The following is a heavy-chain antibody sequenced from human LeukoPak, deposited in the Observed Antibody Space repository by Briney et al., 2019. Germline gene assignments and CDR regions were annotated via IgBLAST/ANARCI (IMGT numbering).Heavy chain of an antibody. CDR3: ARATTSHSIYNWFDP. CDR1: GGSISSGGYS. V-gene: IGHV4-30-2*01. Sequence: SETLSLTCAVSGGSISSGGYSWSWIRQPPGKGLEWMGYIYHSGSTYYNPSLKSRVTISVDRSKNQFSLKLSSVTAADTAVYYCARATTSHSIYNWFDPWGQGTLVTVSS. CDR2: IYHSGST. D-gene: IGHD2-2*01. J-gene: IGHJ5*02.